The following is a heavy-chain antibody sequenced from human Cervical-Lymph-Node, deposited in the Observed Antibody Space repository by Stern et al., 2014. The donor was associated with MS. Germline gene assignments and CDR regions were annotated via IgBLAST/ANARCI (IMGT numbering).Heavy chain of an antibody. CDR2: IKPLFGTA. CDR3: ARHQEGIAAN. Sequence: VQLVHSGAEVKTPESSVKVSCKASGVSLSTLAISWVRPAPGQGLEWVGAIKPLFGTADYGQQVQCRVTITTDGSTSTLYMSLSSVKSEDTAIYVCARHQEGIAANWGQGTLVTVTS. D-gene: IGHD6-13*01. J-gene: IGHJ4*02. CDR1: GVSLSTLA. V-gene: IGHV1-69*05.